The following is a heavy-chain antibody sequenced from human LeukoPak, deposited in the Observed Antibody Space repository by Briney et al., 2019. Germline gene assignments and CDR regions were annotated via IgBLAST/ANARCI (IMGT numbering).Heavy chain of an antibody. CDR1: GFTFSDYG. Sequence: QPGTSLRLSCTASGFTFSDYGMHWVRQAPGKGLEGVAGIWYDGSNEAYADSLRGRITISRDTSKNTLYLQMNGLRAEDTAVYFCAKDGDRGQYYYYYYMDVWGKGTAVTVSS. CDR2: IWYDGSNE. CDR3: AKDGDRGQYYYYYYMDV. V-gene: IGHV3-33*06. J-gene: IGHJ6*03. D-gene: IGHD7-27*01.